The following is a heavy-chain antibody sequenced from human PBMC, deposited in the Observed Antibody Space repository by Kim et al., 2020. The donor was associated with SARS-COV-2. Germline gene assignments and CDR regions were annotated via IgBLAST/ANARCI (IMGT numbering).Heavy chain of an antibody. J-gene: IGHJ5*02. Sequence: YADSVKGRFTTPRDNAKNSLDLQMNSLEAEDTAVYYCARGGYSSLNWFDPWGQGTLVTVSS. CDR3: ARGGYSSLNWFDP. D-gene: IGHD6-13*01. V-gene: IGHV3-11*04.